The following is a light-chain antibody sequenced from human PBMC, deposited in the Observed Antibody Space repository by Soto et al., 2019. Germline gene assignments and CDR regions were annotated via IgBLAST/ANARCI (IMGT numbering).Light chain of an antibody. CDR2: EAS. V-gene: IGKV1-5*03. J-gene: IGKJ1*01. Sequence: DIQMTQSPSTLSASVGDRVTITCRASQSINNWLAWYQQKPGSAPKLLIYEASSLESGVPSRFSGSGSGTEFTLTISSLQPEDFATYYCQQYNRSSRRFGLGTKVEIK. CDR3: QQYNRSSRR. CDR1: QSINNW.